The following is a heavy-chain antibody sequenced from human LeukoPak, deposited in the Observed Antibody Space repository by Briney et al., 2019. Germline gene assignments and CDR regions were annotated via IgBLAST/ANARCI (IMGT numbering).Heavy chain of an antibody. CDR3: AATSPIVVVPAALDY. CDR2: ISAYNGNT. CDR1: GYTFTSYG. V-gene: IGHV1-18*01. Sequence: ASVKVSCKASGYTFTSYGISWVRQAAGQGLEWMGWISAYNGNTNYAQKLQGRGTMTTDTSTSTAYMELRSLRSDDTAVYYCAATSPIVVVPAALDYWGQGTLVTVSS. D-gene: IGHD2-2*01. J-gene: IGHJ4*02.